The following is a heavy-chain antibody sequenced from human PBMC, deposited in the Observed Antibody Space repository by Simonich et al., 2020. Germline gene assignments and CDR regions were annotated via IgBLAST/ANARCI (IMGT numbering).Heavy chain of an antibody. Sequence: QLQLQESGPGLVKPSETLSLTCTVSGGSISSRSYYWGWIRQPPGKGLGGIGSTYYSWSAYYNPSLKSRVTISVDTSKNQFSLKLSSVTAADTAVYYCARWAYSSSYFDYWGQGTLVTVSS. CDR2: TYYSWSA. CDR3: ARWAYSSSYFDY. V-gene: IGHV4-39*01. D-gene: IGHD6-6*01. CDR1: GGSISSRSYY. J-gene: IGHJ4*02.